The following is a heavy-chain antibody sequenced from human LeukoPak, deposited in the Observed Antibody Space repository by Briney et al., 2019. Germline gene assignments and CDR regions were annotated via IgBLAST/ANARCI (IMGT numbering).Heavy chain of an antibody. V-gene: IGHV4-30-2*01. D-gene: IGHD4-23*01. J-gene: IGHJ4*02. CDR2: IYHSGST. CDR1: GGSISSGGYS. Sequence: SETLSLTCAVSGGSISSGGYSWSWIRQPPGKGLEWIGYIYHSGSTYYNPSLKSRVTISVDRSKNQFSLKLSSVTAADTAVYYCARASSATVVTNSGYYFDYWGQGTLVTVSS. CDR3: ARASSATVVTNSGYYFDY.